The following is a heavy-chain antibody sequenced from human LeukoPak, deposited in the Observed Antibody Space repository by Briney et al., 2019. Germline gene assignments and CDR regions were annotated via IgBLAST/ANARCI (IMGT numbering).Heavy chain of an antibody. D-gene: IGHD1-26*01. V-gene: IGHV3-7*01. CDR3: AKDYSGSYTS. Sequence: GGSLRLSCAASGFTFSSYWMSWVRQAPGKGLEWVANIKQDGSEKYYVDSVKGRFTISRDNSKNTLYLQMNSLRAEDTAVYYCAKDYSGSYTSWGQGTLVTVSS. CDR2: IKQDGSEK. J-gene: IGHJ4*02. CDR1: GFTFSSYW.